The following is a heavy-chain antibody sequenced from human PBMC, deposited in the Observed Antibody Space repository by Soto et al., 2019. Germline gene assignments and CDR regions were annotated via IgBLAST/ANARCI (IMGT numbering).Heavy chain of an antibody. J-gene: IGHJ5*02. Sequence: QMQLQQWGAGLLKPSETLSITCAVYGGSFSGYYWSWIRQPPGKGMEWIGEINHSGSTNYNPSLKSRVTISVDTSKNQFSLKLSSVTAADTAVYHCARGHSQGFNKYSSSSVGWFDPWGQGTLVTVSS. CDR2: INHSGST. CDR3: ARGHSQGFNKYSSSSVGWFDP. CDR1: GGSFSGYY. V-gene: IGHV4-34*01. D-gene: IGHD6-6*01.